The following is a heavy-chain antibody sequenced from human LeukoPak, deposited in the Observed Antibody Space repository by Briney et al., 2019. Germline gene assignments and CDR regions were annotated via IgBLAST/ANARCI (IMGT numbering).Heavy chain of an antibody. D-gene: IGHD2-15*01. V-gene: IGHV4-61*01. J-gene: IGHJ5*02. CDR1: GGSISSSSYY. Sequence: SETLSLTCTVSGGSISSSSYYWGWIRQPPGKGLEWIGYIYYSGSTNYNPSLKSRVTISVDTSKNQFSLKLSSVTAADTAVYYCARDRGYCSGGSCYRWFDPWGQGTLVTVSS. CDR3: ARDRGYCSGGSCYRWFDP. CDR2: IYYSGST.